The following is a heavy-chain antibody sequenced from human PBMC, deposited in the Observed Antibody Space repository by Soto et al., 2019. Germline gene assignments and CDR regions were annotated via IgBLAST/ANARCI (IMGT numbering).Heavy chain of an antibody. V-gene: IGHV3-74*01. Sequence: GSLRLSCAASGFTFSSYWMHWVRQAPGKGLVWVSRINGDGSSTNYADSVKGRFTISRDNAKNTLYLQMNSLRSEDTAVYYCVRDIVAVTGTGSWGQGAQVTVSS. D-gene: IGHD6-19*01. CDR3: VRDIVAVTGTGS. CDR1: GFTFSSYW. J-gene: IGHJ5*02. CDR2: INGDGSST.